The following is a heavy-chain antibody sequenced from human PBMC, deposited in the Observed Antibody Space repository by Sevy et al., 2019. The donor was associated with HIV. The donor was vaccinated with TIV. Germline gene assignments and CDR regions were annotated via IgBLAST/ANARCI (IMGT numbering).Heavy chain of an antibody. CDR2: INAGNGNT. V-gene: IGHV1-3*01. CDR1: GYTFTSYA. CDR3: ARGGDVKYCGGDCPFSI. D-gene: IGHD2-21*02. Sequence: GASVKVSCKASGYTFTSYAMHWVRQAPGQRLEWMGWINAGNGNTKYSQKFQGRVTITRDTSASTAYMELSSLRSEDTAVYYCARGGDVKYCGGDCPFSIWGQGTMVTVSS. J-gene: IGHJ3*02.